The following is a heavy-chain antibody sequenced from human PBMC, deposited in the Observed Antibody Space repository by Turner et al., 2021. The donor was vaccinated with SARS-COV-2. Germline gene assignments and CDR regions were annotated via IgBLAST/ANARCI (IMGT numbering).Heavy chain of an antibody. D-gene: IGHD3-16*01. CDR2: VSYDGTNK. V-gene: IGHV3-30*18. CDR1: GCSLSNYG. Sequence: QVQRVESGGGVVQPGRSLRLSCAVSGCSLSNYGMHWVRQAPGKGLEWVAFVSYDGTNKDYADSVQGRFTISRDNSNNTLYLQMNSLRGEDTALYYCAKGLRTFGYFDSWGQGTLVTVSS. CDR3: AKGLRTFGYFDS. J-gene: IGHJ4*02.